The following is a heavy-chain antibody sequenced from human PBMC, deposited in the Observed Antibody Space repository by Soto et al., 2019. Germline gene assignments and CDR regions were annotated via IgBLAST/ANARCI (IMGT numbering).Heavy chain of an antibody. Sequence: GGALRLSCSASGFTFSGYAMSWVRQAPGKGLEWVSAISGSGGSTYYADSVKGRFTISRDNSKNTLYLQMNSLRAEGTAVYYCAKSYESSGVDYWGQGTLVTVSS. V-gene: IGHV3-23*01. J-gene: IGHJ4*02. D-gene: IGHD3-22*01. CDR2: ISGSGGST. CDR1: GFTFSGYA. CDR3: AKSYESSGVDY.